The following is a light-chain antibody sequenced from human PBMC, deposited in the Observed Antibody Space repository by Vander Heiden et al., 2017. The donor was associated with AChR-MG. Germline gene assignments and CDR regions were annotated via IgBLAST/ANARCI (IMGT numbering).Light chain of an antibody. CDR1: SSNSGATYD. CDR3: QSYDSSLNNPYV. CDR2: DNI. J-gene: IGLJ1*01. Sequence: QPVLTQPPSASGAPGQRVTISCTGSSSNSGATYDVHWYQQLPGSAPKLLIYDNINRPSGVPDRFSGSKSGSSASLAITGLQAEDEAEYFCQSYDSSLNNPYVFGTGTKVTVL. V-gene: IGLV1-40*01.